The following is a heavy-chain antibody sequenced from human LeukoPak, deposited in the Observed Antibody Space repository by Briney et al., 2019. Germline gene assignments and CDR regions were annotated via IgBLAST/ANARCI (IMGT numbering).Heavy chain of an antibody. V-gene: IGHV1-46*01. J-gene: IGHJ4*02. Sequence: ASVKVSCKASGYTLTNCYIHWVRQAPGQGLEWMGTINPSVGTTRSAKGRASLTRDTSTSTVYMALSTLRSEDTAVYYCARSVFPYYSGSGSPYNVDVRQNSYFDFWGQGTLVTVSS. CDR3: ARSVFPYYSGSGSPYNVDVRQNSYFDF. D-gene: IGHD3-10*01. CDR2: INPSVGTT. CDR1: GYTLTNCY.